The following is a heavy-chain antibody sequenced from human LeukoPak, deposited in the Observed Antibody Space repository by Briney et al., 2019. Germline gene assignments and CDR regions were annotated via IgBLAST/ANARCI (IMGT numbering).Heavy chain of an antibody. D-gene: IGHD2-15*01. CDR1: GFTFSSYW. Sequence: PGGSLRLSCAASGFTFSSYWMHWVRQAPGKGLVWVSNINSDGSTTTYADSVKGRFTISRDNSKNTLYLQMNSLRAEDTAVYYCATERVAGPTGYFDYWGQGTLVTVSS. CDR2: INSDGSTT. J-gene: IGHJ4*02. CDR3: ATERVAGPTGYFDY. V-gene: IGHV3-74*01.